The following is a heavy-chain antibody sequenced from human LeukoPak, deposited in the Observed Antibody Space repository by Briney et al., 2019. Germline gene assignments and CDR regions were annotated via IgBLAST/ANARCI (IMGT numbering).Heavy chain of an antibody. V-gene: IGHV4-59*01. J-gene: IGHJ6*02. Sequence: PSETLSLTCTVSGGSISSYYWSWIRQPPGNGLEWIGYIYYSGSTNYNPSLKSRVTISVDTSKNQFSLKLSSVTAADTAVYYCARDKVGITIFGVVISYGMDVWGQGTTVTVSS. D-gene: IGHD3-3*01. CDR3: ARDKVGITIFGVVISYGMDV. CDR1: GGSISSYY. CDR2: IYYSGST.